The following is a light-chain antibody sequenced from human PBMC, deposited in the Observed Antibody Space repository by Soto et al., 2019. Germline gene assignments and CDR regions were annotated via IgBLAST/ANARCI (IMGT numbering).Light chain of an antibody. CDR2: AAS. V-gene: IGKV3-20*01. CDR3: QHDGNSPWT. J-gene: IGKJ1*01. Sequence: EIVLTQSPGTLSLSPGERATLSCRASQSVSSSYLAWYQQKPGQAPRLLIYAASSRATAIPDRFSGSASGTDFTLTIRRPESQDFAVHYCQHDGNSPWTSGKWTTVEIK. CDR1: QSVSSSY.